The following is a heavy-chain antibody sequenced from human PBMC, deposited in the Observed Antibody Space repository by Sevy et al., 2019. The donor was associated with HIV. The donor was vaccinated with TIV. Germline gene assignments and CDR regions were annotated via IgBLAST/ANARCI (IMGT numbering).Heavy chain of an antibody. CDR2: TNGRGSST. CDR3: VKLAYDFWCLERNSYLGLHV. CDR1: GFTFSSYT. J-gene: IGHJ6*02. V-gene: IGHV3-23*01. Sequence: GGSLRLSCTASGFTFSSYTMTWVRQAPGKGLEWISVTNGRGSSTYYADSVKGRFTISRDNSKNRLYLQMDSLRGEDTAVYYCVKLAYDFWCLERNSYLGLHVWGQGTTVTVSS. D-gene: IGHD3-3*01.